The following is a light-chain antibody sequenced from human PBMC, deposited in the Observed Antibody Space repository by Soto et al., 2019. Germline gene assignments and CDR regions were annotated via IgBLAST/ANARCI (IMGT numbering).Light chain of an antibody. J-gene: IGLJ1*01. CDR3: SSYTGSTNYV. Sequence: HSALTQPASVSGSPGQSITISCTGTSSDVGIYNYVSWYQQHPGKAPKLMIYQVTNRPSGVSNRFSGSKSGNTASLTISGLQAEDEADYYCSSYTGSTNYVFGTGTKV. CDR1: SSDVGIYNY. CDR2: QVT. V-gene: IGLV2-14*01.